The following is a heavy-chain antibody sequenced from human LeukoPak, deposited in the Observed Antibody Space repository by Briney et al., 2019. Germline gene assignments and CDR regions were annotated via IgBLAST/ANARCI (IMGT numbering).Heavy chain of an antibody. J-gene: IGHJ5*02. CDR3: ARGGDRIVVVPAAMWGPNWLDP. Sequence: SETLSLTCTVSGGSISSYYWSWIRQPPGKGLEWIGYIYYSGSTNYNPSLKSRVTISVDTSKNQFSLKLSSVTAADTAVYYCARGGDRIVVVPAAMWGPNWLDPWGQGTLVTVSS. CDR2: IYYSGST. V-gene: IGHV4-59*01. CDR1: GGSISSYY. D-gene: IGHD2-2*01.